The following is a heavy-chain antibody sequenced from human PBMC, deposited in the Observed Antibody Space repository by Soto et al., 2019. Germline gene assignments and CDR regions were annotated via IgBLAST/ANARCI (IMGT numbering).Heavy chain of an antibody. CDR1: GGSISSGDYY. D-gene: IGHD6-13*01. Sequence: SETLSLTCTVSGGSISSGDYYWSWIRQPPGKGLEWIGYIYYSGSTYYNPSLKSRVTISVDTSKNQFSLKLSSVTAADTAVYYCARGGSSRYSVDYWGQGTLVTVSS. CDR3: ARGGSSRYSVDY. CDR2: IYYSGST. J-gene: IGHJ4*02. V-gene: IGHV4-30-4*01.